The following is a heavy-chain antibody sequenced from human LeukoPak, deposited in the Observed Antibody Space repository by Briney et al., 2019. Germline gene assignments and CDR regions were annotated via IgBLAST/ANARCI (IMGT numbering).Heavy chain of an antibody. CDR2: IYYSGST. V-gene: IGHV4-39*01. CDR1: GGSISSSSYY. Sequence: SETLSLTCTVSGGSISSSSYYWGWTRQPPGKGLEWIGSIYYSGSTYYSPSLKSRVTISVDTSKNQFSLKLSSVTAADTAVYYCARLRRADYSNHRGSFDYWGQGTLVTVSS. CDR3: ARLRRADYSNHRGSFDY. D-gene: IGHD4-11*01. J-gene: IGHJ4*02.